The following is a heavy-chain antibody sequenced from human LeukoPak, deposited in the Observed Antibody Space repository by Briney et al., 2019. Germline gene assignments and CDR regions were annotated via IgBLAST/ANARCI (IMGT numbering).Heavy chain of an antibody. Sequence: SETLSLTCTGSRRSISSYYWSWIRQPPGKGLEWIGYIYYCGSTNYNPYLKSRVTISVDTAKNQFSLTLSSVTAACTAVYYCARAPPPYYYDSSGYYPRSYYYYYMDVWGKGTTVTVSS. CDR2: IYYCGST. J-gene: IGHJ6*03. CDR1: RRSISSYY. CDR3: ARAPPPYYYDSSGYYPRSYYYYYMDV. V-gene: IGHV4-59*01. D-gene: IGHD3-22*01.